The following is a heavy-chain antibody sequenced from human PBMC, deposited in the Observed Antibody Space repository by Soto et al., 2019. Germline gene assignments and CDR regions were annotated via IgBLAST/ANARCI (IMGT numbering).Heavy chain of an antibody. J-gene: IGHJ5*02. CDR1: GYTFTSYG. CDR3: AREGVVVVPAAQPYWFDP. CDR2: ISTYNGNT. D-gene: IGHD2-2*01. Sequence: ASVKVSCKASGYTFTSYGISWVRQAPGQKLEWIGWISTYNGNTNYAQKLQGRVTMTTDTSTSTAYMELRSLRSDDTAVYYCAREGVVVVPAAQPYWFDPWGQGTLVTVSS. V-gene: IGHV1-18*01.